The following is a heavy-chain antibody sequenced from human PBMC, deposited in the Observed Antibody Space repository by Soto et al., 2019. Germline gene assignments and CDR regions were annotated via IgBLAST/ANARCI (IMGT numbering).Heavy chain of an antibody. J-gene: IGHJ4*02. CDR2: ISGSGGST. CDR1: GFTFSSYA. V-gene: IGHV3-23*01. CDR3: ANQEWELHYFDY. D-gene: IGHD1-26*01. Sequence: QLGGSLRLSCAASGFTFSSYAMSWVRQAPGKGLEWVSAISGSGGSTYYADSVKGRFTISRDNSKNTLYLQMNSLRAEDTAVYYCANQEWELHYFDYWGQGTLVTVSS.